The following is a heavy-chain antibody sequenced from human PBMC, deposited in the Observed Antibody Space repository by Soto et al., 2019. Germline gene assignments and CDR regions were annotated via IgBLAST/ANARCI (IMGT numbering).Heavy chain of an antibody. CDR1: GDSISSGGFS. V-gene: IGHV4-30-2*01. J-gene: IGHJ4*02. CDR2: IFLSGAT. CDR3: AGGATGYDPKFDS. D-gene: IGHD5-12*01. Sequence: QLQLQESGSGLVKPSENLSLTCDVSGDSISSGGFSWRWIRQPPGKGLQWIGYIFLSGATFYYPHLKNRLTIIRDKSKRQVSLSLMAVTAADTAVYYCAGGATGYDPKFDSGGQGALVTVSS.